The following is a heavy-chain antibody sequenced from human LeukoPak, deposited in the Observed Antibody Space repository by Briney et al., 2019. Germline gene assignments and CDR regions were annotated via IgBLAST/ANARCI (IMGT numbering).Heavy chain of an antibody. CDR3: AKLGFYDSSGYYFDY. CDR1: GFTFSSYG. Sequence: GGSLRLSCAASGFTFSSYGMHWVRQAPGKGLEWVAVISYDGSNKYYADSVKGRFTISRDNSKNTLYLQMNSLRAEDTAVYYCAKLGFYDSSGYYFDYWGQGTLVTVSS. CDR2: ISYDGSNK. D-gene: IGHD3-22*01. V-gene: IGHV3-30*18. J-gene: IGHJ4*02.